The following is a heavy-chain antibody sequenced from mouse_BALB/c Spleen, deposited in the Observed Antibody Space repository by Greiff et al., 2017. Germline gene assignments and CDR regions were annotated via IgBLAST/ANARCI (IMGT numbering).Heavy chain of an antibody. V-gene: IGHV5-4*02. J-gene: IGHJ2*01. CDR3: AREGGSSSFDY. CDR2: ISDGGSYT. D-gene: IGHD1-1*01. CDR1: GFTFSDYY. Sequence: EVNLVESGGGLVKPGGSLKLSCAASGFTFSDYYMSWVRQTPEKRLEWVATISDGGSYTYYPDSVKGRFTISRDNAKNNLYLQMSSLKSEDTAMYYCAREGGSSSFDYWGQGTTLTVSS.